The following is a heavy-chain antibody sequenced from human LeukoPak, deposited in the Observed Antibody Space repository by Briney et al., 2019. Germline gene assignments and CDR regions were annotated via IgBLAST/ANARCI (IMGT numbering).Heavy chain of an antibody. CDR2: IKQDGSEK. CDR1: GFTFSSYW. Sequence: GGSLRLSCAASGFTFSSYWMSWVRRAPGKGLEWVANIKQDGSEKYYVDSVKGRFTISRDNAKNSLYLQMNSLRAEDTAVYYCARVYCSGGSCSPFDYWGQGTLVTVSS. J-gene: IGHJ4*02. V-gene: IGHV3-7*01. CDR3: ARVYCSGGSCSPFDY. D-gene: IGHD2-15*01.